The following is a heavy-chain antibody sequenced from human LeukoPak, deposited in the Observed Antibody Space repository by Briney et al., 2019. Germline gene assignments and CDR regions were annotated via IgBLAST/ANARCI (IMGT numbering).Heavy chain of an antibody. CDR3: ARDPGCSGGSCYSSFDY. Sequence: QPGGSLRLSCAASGFTFDDYAMHWVRQAPGKGLEWVSGISWNSGSIGYADSVKGRFTISRDNAKNSLYLQMNSLRAEDTAVYYCARDPGCSGGSCYSSFDYWGQGTLVTVSS. D-gene: IGHD2-15*01. J-gene: IGHJ4*02. V-gene: IGHV3-9*01. CDR1: GFTFDDYA. CDR2: ISWNSGSI.